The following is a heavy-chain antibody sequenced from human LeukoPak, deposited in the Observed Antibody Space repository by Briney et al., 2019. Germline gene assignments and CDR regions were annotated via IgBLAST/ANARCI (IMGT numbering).Heavy chain of an antibody. CDR1: GGSISTYY. V-gene: IGHV4-4*09. J-gene: IGHJ4*02. Sequence: PSETLSLTCTVSGGSISTYYWSWIRQPPGKGLEWIGYIYTSGSTNYNPSLKSRVTISVDTSKNQFSLKLSSVTAADTAMYYCARLNTRRYFDYWGQGTLVTVSS. CDR2: IYTSGST. CDR3: ARLNTRRYFDY.